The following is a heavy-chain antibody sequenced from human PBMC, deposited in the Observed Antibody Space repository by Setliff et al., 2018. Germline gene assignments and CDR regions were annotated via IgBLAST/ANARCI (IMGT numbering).Heavy chain of an antibody. J-gene: IGHJ2*01. CDR3: ARGRPYSNINWYFDL. V-gene: IGHV4-59*12. CDR1: GGSISNYY. CDR2: IYYSGRT. D-gene: IGHD6-13*01. Sequence: SETLSLTCTVSGGSISNYYWSWIRQPPGKGLEWIGYIYYSGRTNYNPSLKGRVSISVDTSKNQFSLKVSSVTAEDTAFYYCARGRPYSNINWYFDLWGRGTLVTVSS.